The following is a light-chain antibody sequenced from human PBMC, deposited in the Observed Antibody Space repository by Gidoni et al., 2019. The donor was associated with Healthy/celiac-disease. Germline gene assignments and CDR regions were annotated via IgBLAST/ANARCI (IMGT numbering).Light chain of an antibody. CDR2: EVS. Sequence: QSALTQPPSASGSPGQSVTISCTGTSSDVGGYNYVSWYQQHPGKAPKLMIYEVSKRPSGVPDRFSGSKSGNTASLTVSGLQAEDEADYYCSSYAGRIQVVFGGGTKLTRP. CDR3: SSYAGRIQVV. CDR1: SSDVGGYNY. J-gene: IGLJ2*01. V-gene: IGLV2-8*01.